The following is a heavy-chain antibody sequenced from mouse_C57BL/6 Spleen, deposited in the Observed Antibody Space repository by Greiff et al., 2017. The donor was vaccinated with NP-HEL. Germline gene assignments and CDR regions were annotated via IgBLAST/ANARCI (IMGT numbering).Heavy chain of an antibody. Sequence: QVQLKQPGAELVKPGASVKVSCKASGYTFTSYWMHWVKQRPGQGLEWIGRLHPSDSAINYNQKFKGKATLTVDKSSSTAYMQLSSLTSEDSAVYYCAMNYDYAQAWFAYWGQGTLVTVSA. J-gene: IGHJ3*01. CDR2: LHPSDSAI. CDR1: GYTFTSYW. CDR3: AMNYDYAQAWFAY. V-gene: IGHV1-74*01. D-gene: IGHD2-4*01.